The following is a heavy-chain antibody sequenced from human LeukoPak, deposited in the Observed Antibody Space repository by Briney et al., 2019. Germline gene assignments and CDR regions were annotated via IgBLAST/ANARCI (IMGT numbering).Heavy chain of an antibody. Sequence: SETLSLTCTVSGYSISSGYDWGWIRQPPGKGLEWIGSIYHSGSTYYNPSLKSRVTISVDTSKNQFSLKLSSVTAADTAVYYCARSFIVVVPAAPDYWGQGTLVTVSS. CDR3: ARSFIVVVPAAPDY. CDR1: GYSISSGYD. J-gene: IGHJ4*02. D-gene: IGHD2-2*01. CDR2: IYHSGST. V-gene: IGHV4-38-2*02.